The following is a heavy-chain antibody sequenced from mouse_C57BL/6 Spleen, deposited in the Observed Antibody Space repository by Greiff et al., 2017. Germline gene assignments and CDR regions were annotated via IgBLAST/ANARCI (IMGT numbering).Heavy chain of an antibody. CDR2: INPNNGGT. CDR1: GYTFTDYY. J-gene: IGHJ3*01. Sequence: EVQLQQSGPELVKPGASVKISCKASGYTFTDYYMNWVKQSHGKSLEWIGDINPNNGGTSYNQKFKGKATLTVDKSSSTAYMELRSLTSEDSAVYYCAQTGTGFAYWGQGTLVTVSA. V-gene: IGHV1-26*01. CDR3: AQTGTGFAY. D-gene: IGHD4-1*01.